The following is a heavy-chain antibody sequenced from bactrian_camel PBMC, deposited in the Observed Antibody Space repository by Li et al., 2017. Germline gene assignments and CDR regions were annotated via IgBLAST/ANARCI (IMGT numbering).Heavy chain of an antibody. CDR3: AARRGLGASLRADRYNT. CDR2: LHSDGTA. J-gene: IGHJ6*01. V-gene: IGHV3S6*01. D-gene: IGHD1*01. Sequence: QLVESGGGSVQAGGSLRLSCAASGDTTLCMGWVRQAPGKEREGIARLHSDGTAQYADSVKGRFTISKDPANLYLQMNSLKPEDTATYYCAARRGLGASLRADRYNTWGQGTQVTVS. CDR1: GDTTLC.